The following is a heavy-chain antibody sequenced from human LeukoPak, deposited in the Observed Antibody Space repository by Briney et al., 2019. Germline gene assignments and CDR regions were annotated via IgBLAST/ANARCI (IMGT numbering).Heavy chain of an antibody. J-gene: IGHJ4*02. V-gene: IGHV1-2*02. CDR3: ARPLYYYGSGSYYLDY. Sequence: ASVKVSCKASGYTFTGYYMHWVRQAPGQGLEWMGWINPNSGGTNYAQKFQGRVTMTRDTSISTAYMELSRLRSDDTAVYYCARPLYYYGSGSYYLDYWGQGTLVTVPS. CDR2: INPNSGGT. D-gene: IGHD3-10*01. CDR1: GYTFTGYY.